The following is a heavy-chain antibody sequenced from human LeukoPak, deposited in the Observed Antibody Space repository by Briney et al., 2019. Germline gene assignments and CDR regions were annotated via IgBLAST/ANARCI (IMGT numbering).Heavy chain of an antibody. Sequence: KASETLSLTCTVSGGSISSSSYYWGWIRQPPGKGLEWIGSIYYSGSTYYNPSLKSRVTISVDTSKNQFSLKLSSVTAADTAVYYCARATGAYCGGDCYFLFDYWGQGTLVTVSS. CDR1: GGSISSSSYY. V-gene: IGHV4-39*07. CDR2: IYYSGST. J-gene: IGHJ4*02. CDR3: ARATGAYCGGDCYFLFDY. D-gene: IGHD2-21*02.